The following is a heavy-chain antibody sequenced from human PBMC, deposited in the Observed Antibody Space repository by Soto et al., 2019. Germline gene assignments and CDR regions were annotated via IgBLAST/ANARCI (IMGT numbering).Heavy chain of an antibody. CDR3: ASRNSSWGTQGDYYYYGMDV. D-gene: IGHD6-13*01. V-gene: IGHV3-23*01. CDR2: ISDYSSAT. Sequence: GGSLRLSCAASGSDFTFSSHAMGWVRQAPGKGLEWVSGISDYSSATYYGDSVKGRFTISRDNSKETLFLQMNSLRAEDTAVYYCASRNSSWGTQGDYYYYGMDVWGQGTTVTVSS. CDR1: GSDFTFSSHA. J-gene: IGHJ6*02.